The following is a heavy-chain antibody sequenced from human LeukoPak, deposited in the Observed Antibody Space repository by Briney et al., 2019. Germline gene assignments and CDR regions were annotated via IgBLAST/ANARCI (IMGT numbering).Heavy chain of an antibody. CDR2: IKHDGSEK. Sequence: PGGSLRLSCAASGFTFSSNWMSWVRQAPGKGLEWVANIKHDGSEKYYVDSVKGRFTISRDNAKNSLYLQMNSLRAEDTAAYYCARAGLWGRGTLVTVSS. V-gene: IGHV3-7*01. CDR3: ARAGL. CDR1: GFTFSSNW. J-gene: IGHJ2*01.